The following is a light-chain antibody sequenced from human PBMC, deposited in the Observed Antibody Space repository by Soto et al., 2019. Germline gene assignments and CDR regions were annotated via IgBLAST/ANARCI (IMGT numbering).Light chain of an antibody. Sequence: QSALTQPASVSGSPGQSITISCTGTSSDVGGYNYVSWYQQHPGKAPKLMIYDVSNRPSGVSNRFSGSKSGNTASLTISGLQAEDDADDYCSSFTSSTTLVFGGGTKLTVL. CDR2: DVS. CDR1: SSDVGGYNY. J-gene: IGLJ2*01. CDR3: SSFTSSTTLV. V-gene: IGLV2-14*03.